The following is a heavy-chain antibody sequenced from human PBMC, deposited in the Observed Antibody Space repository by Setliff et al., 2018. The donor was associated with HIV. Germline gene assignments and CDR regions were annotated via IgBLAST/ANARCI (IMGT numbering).Heavy chain of an antibody. J-gene: IGHJ5*02. V-gene: IGHV4-34*01. CDR3: ARLSIFGVASKGWFDP. Sequence: SETLSLTCAVYGESFSDYFWSWIRQPPGKGLEWIGEINHSGSTKYNTSLKSRVTISVDTSKKQFSLKLRSVTGADTAVYYCARLSIFGVASKGWFDPWGQGTLVTVSS. CDR1: GESFSDYF. CDR2: INHSGST. D-gene: IGHD3-3*01.